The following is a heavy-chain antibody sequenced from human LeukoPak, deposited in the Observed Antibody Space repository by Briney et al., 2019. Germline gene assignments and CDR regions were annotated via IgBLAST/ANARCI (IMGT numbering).Heavy chain of an antibody. CDR3: ARSALSGTGYFDY. D-gene: IGHD1-1*01. CDR2: INPNDGGT. J-gene: IGHJ4*02. Sequence: ASVKVSCKASGYTFITHYMHWVRQAPGQGLEWMGIINPNDGGTAYAQKFRGRVSMTGDTSTRTVYMELTCLISEDTAVYYCARSALSGTGYFDYWGQGTLVTVSS. V-gene: IGHV1-46*01. CDR1: GYTFITHY.